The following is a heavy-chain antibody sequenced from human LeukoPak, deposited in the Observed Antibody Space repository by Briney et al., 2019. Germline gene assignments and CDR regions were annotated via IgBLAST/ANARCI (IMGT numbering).Heavy chain of an antibody. V-gene: IGHV1-69*05. CDR3: ARDRCSGGSCSFDY. CDR1: GGTFSSYA. CDR2: IIPIFGTA. J-gene: IGHJ4*02. Sequence: SVKVSCKASGGTFSSYAISWVRQAPGQGLEWTGRIIPIFGTANYAQKFQGRVTITTDGSTSTAYMELSSLRSEDTAVYYCARDRCSGGSCSFDYWGQGTLVTVSS. D-gene: IGHD2-15*01.